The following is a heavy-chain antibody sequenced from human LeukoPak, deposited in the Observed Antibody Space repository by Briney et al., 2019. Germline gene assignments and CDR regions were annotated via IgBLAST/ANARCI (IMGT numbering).Heavy chain of an antibody. Sequence: ASVKVSCKASGYTFTSYGISWVRQAPGQGLEWMGWISAYNGNTNYAQKPQGRITMTTDTSTSTAYMELRSLRSDDTAVYYCARDAPRADSGRLRFDYWGQGTLVTVSS. J-gene: IGHJ4*02. CDR1: GYTFTSYG. CDR2: ISAYNGNT. D-gene: IGHD5-12*01. V-gene: IGHV1-18*01. CDR3: ARDAPRADSGRLRFDY.